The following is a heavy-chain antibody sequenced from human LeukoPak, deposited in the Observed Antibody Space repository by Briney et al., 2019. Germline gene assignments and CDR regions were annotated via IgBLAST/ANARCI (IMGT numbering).Heavy chain of an antibody. V-gene: IGHV3-21*05. CDR3: ARDSGYSGYSDY. Sequence: GGSLRLSCSASGFTFSRYAMHWVRQAPGKGLEWVSYISSSSSYTDYADSVKGRFTISRDNAKNSLNLQMNSPRAEDTAVYYCARDSGYSGYSDYWGQGTLVTVSS. CDR2: ISSSSSYT. J-gene: IGHJ4*02. D-gene: IGHD5-12*01. CDR1: GFTFSRYA.